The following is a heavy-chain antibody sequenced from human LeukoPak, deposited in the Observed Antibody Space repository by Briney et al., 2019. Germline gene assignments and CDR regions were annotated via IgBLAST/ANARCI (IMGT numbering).Heavy chain of an antibody. CDR1: GFTFSSYG. J-gene: IGHJ5*02. CDR3: AKGVVGPAAFDWFDP. Sequence: PGGSLRISCAASGFTFSSYGMHWVRQAPGKGLEWVAFIRYDGSNKYYADSVKGRFTISRDNSKNPLYLPMNSPRAEDKAGYYFAKGVVGPAAFDWFDPWGQGTLVTVSS. D-gene: IGHD2-2*01. V-gene: IGHV3-30*02. CDR2: IRYDGSNK.